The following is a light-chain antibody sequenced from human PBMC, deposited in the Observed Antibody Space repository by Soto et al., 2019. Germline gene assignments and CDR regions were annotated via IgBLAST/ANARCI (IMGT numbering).Light chain of an antibody. Sequence: DIQMTQSPSSLSASVGDRVTITCQASQDIDKFLNWYQQKPGKPPKLLIDDASNLATGVPSRFSGRGSRTDFTFTISSLQPEDVATYYSQQYDDLPITFGQGTRLQIK. J-gene: IGKJ5*01. V-gene: IGKV1-33*01. CDR2: DAS. CDR1: QDIDKF. CDR3: QQYDDLPIT.